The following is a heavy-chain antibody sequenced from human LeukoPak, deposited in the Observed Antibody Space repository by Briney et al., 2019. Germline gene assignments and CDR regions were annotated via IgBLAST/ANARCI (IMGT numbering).Heavy chain of an antibody. CDR1: GFTFDDYG. J-gene: IGHJ4*02. D-gene: IGHD3/OR15-3a*01. CDR3: VRDRDWGFDY. Sequence: GGSLRLSCAASGFTFDDYGMSWVRQAPGKGLEWVTFIRSDGSSNYYGDSVKGRFTLSRDNFKNTLSLQINSLRAEDTAVYYCVRDRDWGFDYWGQGTLVTVSS. CDR2: IRSDGSSN. V-gene: IGHV3-30*02.